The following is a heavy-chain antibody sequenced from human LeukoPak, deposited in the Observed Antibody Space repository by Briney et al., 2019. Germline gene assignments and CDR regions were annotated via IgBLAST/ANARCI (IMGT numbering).Heavy chain of an antibody. J-gene: IGHJ3*02. CDR3: ARDLRTVTVAGLGVFDI. CDR1: GYTFTTYY. D-gene: IGHD6-19*01. V-gene: IGHV1-46*01. CDR2: IDPTSGKT. Sequence: ASVKVSCKASGYTFTTYYIHWVRQAPGQGLEWMGVIDPTSGKTNYAQKFQGRVTMNRDMSTSTIYLELTSLRSVDTAFYYCARDLRTVTVAGLGVFDIWGQGTIVSVSS.